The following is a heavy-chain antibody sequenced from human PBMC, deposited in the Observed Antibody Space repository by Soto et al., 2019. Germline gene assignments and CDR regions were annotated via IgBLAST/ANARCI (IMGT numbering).Heavy chain of an antibody. V-gene: IGHV3-7*01. J-gene: IGHJ4*02. D-gene: IGHD3-3*01. CDR2: IKQDGSEK. CDR1: GFTFSSYW. Sequence: PGGSLRLSCAASGFTFSSYWMSWVRQAPGKGLGWVANIKQDGSEKYYVDSVKGRFTISRDNAKNSLYLQMNSLRAEDTAVYYCARDQRFLEWLSAPSDYWGQGTLVTVSS. CDR3: ARDQRFLEWLSAPSDY.